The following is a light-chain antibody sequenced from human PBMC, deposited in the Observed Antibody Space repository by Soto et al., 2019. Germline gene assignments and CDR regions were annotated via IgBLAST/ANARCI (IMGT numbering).Light chain of an antibody. V-gene: IGKV1-5*03. CDR2: ATS. CDR1: QSIGGW. CDR3: QQYSSWWT. Sequence: DIQMTQSPSALSASVGDRVTITCRASQSIGGWLAWYQQKAGKAPKVLIYATSTLQSGVPSRFSGSGSGTQFTLTISSLQPDDSATYCCQQYSSWWTFGQGTKVEIK. J-gene: IGKJ1*01.